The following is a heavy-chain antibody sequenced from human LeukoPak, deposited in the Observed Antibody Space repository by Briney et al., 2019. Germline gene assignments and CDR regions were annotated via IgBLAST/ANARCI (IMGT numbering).Heavy chain of an antibody. CDR1: GGSISSGGYS. CDR2: IYYSGST. CDR3: ARVGSSSFAVVDWFDP. J-gene: IGHJ5*02. Sequence: SETLSLTCTVSGGSISSGGYSWSWIRQHPGKGLEWIGYIYYSGSTYYNPSLKSRVTISVDTSKNQFSLKLSSVTAADTAVYYCARVGSSSFAVVDWFDPWGQGTLVTVSS. D-gene: IGHD6-6*01. V-gene: IGHV4-31*03.